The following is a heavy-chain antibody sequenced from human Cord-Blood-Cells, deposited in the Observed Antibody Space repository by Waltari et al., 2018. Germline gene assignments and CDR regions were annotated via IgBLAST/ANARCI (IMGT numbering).Heavy chain of an antibody. D-gene: IGHD6-6*01. V-gene: IGHV4-38-2*01. J-gene: IGHJ5*02. Sequence: QVQLQESGPGLVKPSETLSLTCAVSGYSISSGYYWGWIRQPPGKGLEWIGSIYHSGSPYYNPTLKSRVTISVDTSKNQFSLKLSSVTAADTAVYYCARAKGFSSSSFNWFDPWGQGTLVTVSS. CDR2: IYHSGSP. CDR1: GYSISSGYY. CDR3: ARAKGFSSSSFNWFDP.